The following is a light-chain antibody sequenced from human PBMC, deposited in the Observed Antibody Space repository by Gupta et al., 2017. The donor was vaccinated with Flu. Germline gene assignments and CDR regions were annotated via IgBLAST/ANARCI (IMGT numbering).Light chain of an antibody. CDR2: GAS. V-gene: IGKV2-28*01. CDR1: QWLRHEKGYEY. CDR3: KQWLQTPLT. Sequence: VTLGEPSSSSCGPSQWLRHEKGYEYLDWYLQKPGQAPQLLIYGASKLDCGVPDRVSGSGSGTDFTLKISRGEADDVGVYYCKQWLQTPLTFGQGTQVDIK. J-gene: IGKJ1*01.